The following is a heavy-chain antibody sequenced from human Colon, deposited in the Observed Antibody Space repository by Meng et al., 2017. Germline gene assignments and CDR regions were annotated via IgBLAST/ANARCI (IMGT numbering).Heavy chain of an antibody. J-gene: IGHJ4*02. CDR2: MSSDDSFI. CDR1: AFTFSDYY. D-gene: IGHD6-19*01. Sequence: QVSTVESGGGLVEPGGSLILSCATSAFTFSDYYMSWIRQAPGKGLEWISYMSSDDSFIYYADSVKGRFTMSRDNAKNSLYLQLNSLRADDTAVYYCARDRRYSSGWKTSDYWGQGTLVTVSS. CDR3: ARDRRYSSGWKTSDY. V-gene: IGHV3-11*01.